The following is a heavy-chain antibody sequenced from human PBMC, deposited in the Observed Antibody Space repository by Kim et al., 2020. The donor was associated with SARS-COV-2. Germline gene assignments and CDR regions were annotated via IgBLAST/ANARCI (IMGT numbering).Heavy chain of an antibody. CDR2: ISSSSSYI. Sequence: GGSLRLSCAASGFTFSSYSMNWVRQAPGKGLEWVSSISSSSSYIYYADSVKGRFTISRDNAKNSLYLQMNSLGAEDTAVYYCARVSDIVVVPAAMGGIDYWGQGTLVTVSS. CDR1: GFTFSSYS. V-gene: IGHV3-21*01. CDR3: ARVSDIVVVPAAMGGIDY. J-gene: IGHJ4*02. D-gene: IGHD2-2*01.